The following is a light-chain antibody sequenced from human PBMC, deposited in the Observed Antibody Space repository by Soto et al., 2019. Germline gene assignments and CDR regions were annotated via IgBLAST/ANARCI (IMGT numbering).Light chain of an antibody. CDR3: SSYTITNILSYV. V-gene: IGLV2-14*01. J-gene: IGLJ1*01. CDR1: SSGVGGYNY. CDR2: EVS. Sequence: QSALTQPASVSGSPGQSITISCTGTSSGVGGYNYVSWYQQHPGKAPKLLIYEVSNRPSGVSHRFSGSKSGNTASLTISGLQAEDEADYYCSSYTITNILSYVFGTGTKVTVL.